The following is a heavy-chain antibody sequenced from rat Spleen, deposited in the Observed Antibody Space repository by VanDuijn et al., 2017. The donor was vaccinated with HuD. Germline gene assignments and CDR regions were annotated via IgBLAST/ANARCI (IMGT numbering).Heavy chain of an antibody. D-gene: IGHD4-3*01. J-gene: IGHJ1*01. CDR2: INTDGDST. V-gene: IGHV5-58*01. CDR1: GFTFSGYW. CDR3: TLIRGSWYFDF. Sequence: EVQLVETGGDLVQPGRSLKLSCVASGFTFSGYWMYWLRQAPGKGLEWISSINTDGDSTFYPDSVKGRFTISRHNAENTVYLQMNSLRSEDTATYFCTLIRGSWYFDFWGPGTMVTVSS.